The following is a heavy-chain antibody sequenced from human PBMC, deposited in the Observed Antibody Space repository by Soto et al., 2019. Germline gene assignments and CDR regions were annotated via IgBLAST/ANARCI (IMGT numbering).Heavy chain of an antibody. V-gene: IGHV3-23*01. CDR3: VRSGDHYNLLDY. J-gene: IGHJ4*02. CDR1: GFTFSSYA. D-gene: IGHD2-21*02. CDR2: ISTSGGCT. Sequence: GGSLRLSCAASGFTFSSYAMSWVRQAPGKGLEWVSAISTSGGCTFYADSVKGRFTISRDNSKNSLYLQMNSLRAEDTAVYYCVRSGDHYNLLDYRGQGTPVTVSS.